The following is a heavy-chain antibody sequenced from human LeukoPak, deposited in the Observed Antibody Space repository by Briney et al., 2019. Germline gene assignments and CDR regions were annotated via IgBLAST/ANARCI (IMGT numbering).Heavy chain of an antibody. J-gene: IGHJ6*03. V-gene: IGHV1-69*05. CDR1: GGTFSSYA. D-gene: IGHD3-16*01. CDR3: ASSGFGDYYYYMDV. Sequence: GSSVKVSCKPSGGTFSSYAISWVRQAPGQGLEWMGGIIPIFGTANYAQKFQGRVTITTDESTSTAYMELSSLRSEDTAVYYCASSGFGDYYYYMDVWGKGTTVTVSS. CDR2: IIPIFGTA.